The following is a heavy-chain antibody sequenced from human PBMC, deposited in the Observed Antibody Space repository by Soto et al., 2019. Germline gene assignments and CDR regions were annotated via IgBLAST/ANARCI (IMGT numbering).Heavy chain of an antibody. CDR3: AKGSVVVAAKFDS. CDR1: GFTFNNYA. D-gene: IGHD2-21*02. Sequence: EVQLLESGGDLVQPGVSRRLSCAASGFTFNNYAMSWVRQAPGKALEWVSAISSSGYSTYYADSVKGRFTISRDNSKNTVYLQMNNLRAEDTAVYYCAKGSVVVAAKFDSWGQGTLVTVSS. J-gene: IGHJ4*02. CDR2: ISSSGYST. V-gene: IGHV3-23*01.